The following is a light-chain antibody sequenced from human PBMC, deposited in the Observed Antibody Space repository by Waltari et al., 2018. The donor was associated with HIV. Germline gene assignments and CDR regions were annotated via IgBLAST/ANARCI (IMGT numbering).Light chain of an antibody. CDR1: QSVLYSSNNKNY. Sequence: DIVMTQSPDSLAVSLGERATINCKYSQSVLYSSNNKNYLAWYQKKPGQPPKLLIYWAATRESGVPDRFSGSGSGTDFTLTISSLQAEDVAVYYCQQYYDTPLTFGGGTKVEIK. CDR2: WAA. V-gene: IGKV4-1*01. CDR3: QQYYDTPLT. J-gene: IGKJ4*01.